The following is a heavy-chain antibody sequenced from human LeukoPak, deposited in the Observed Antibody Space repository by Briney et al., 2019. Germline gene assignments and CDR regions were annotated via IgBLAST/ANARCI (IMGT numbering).Heavy chain of an antibody. CDR3: ARAGYSYGWLPNYGMDV. CDR2: MYHNSGNT. V-gene: IGHV1-8*02. D-gene: IGHD5-18*01. CDR1: GYIFSNYA. Sequence: VGSVRVSCKASGYIFSNYAMNWVRQAPGQGLEWMAFMYHNSGNTDYAQKFQGRVTMTRNTSISTAYMELSSLRSEDTAVYYCARAGYSYGWLPNYGMDVWGQGTTVTVSS. J-gene: IGHJ6*02.